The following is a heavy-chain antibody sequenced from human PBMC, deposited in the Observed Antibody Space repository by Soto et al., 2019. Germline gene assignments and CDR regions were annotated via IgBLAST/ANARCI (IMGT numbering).Heavy chain of an antibody. D-gene: IGHD4-17*01. CDR3: ARVNLDYVTGMDV. Sequence: SETLSLTCTVSGGSISTYYWSWIRQHPGKGLEWIGYIYDSGSTYYNPSLKSRVTMSLDTSKNQLSLKLTSVTAADTAVYYCARVNLDYVTGMDVWGQGTTVTAP. J-gene: IGHJ6*02. CDR1: GGSISTYY. V-gene: IGHV4-59*06. CDR2: IYDSGST.